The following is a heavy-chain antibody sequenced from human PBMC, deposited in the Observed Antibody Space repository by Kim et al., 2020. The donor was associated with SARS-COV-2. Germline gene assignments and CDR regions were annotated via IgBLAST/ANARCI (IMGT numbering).Heavy chain of an antibody. D-gene: IGHD1-26*01. J-gene: IGHJ4*02. Sequence: GGSLRLSCIGSGFTFSSHSFNWVRQAPGKGLEWVSVISSSSGDKRYADSVKGRFSISRDNAKNSLYLQMDSLRVEDTAMYWCARDLRGNSFSGHDYWGQGSRVIVSS. CDR2: ISSSSGDK. V-gene: IGHV3-21*01. CDR3: ARDLRGNSFSGHDY. CDR1: GFTFSSHS.